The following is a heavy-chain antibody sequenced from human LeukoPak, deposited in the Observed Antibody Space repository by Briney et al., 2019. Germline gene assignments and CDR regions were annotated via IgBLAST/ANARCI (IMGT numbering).Heavy chain of an antibody. CDR2: INGSGGST. J-gene: IGHJ5*02. V-gene: IGHV3-23*01. Sequence: GASLRLSCAASRFTFSSYAMSWAPQAPGKGLEGVSAINGSGGSTYYADPVKGRFTISRDNSKNTLYLQMNSLRAEDTAVYYCAKDPIYSGSYYGNWFDPWGRGTLVTVSS. D-gene: IGHD1-26*01. CDR3: AKDPIYSGSYYGNWFDP. CDR1: RFTFSSYA.